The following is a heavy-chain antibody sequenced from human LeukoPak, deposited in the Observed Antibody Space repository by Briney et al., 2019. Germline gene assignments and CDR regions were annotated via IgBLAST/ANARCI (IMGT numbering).Heavy chain of an antibody. Sequence: GGPLRFSSAASVSTFSISAMHCVRQPPGKGLEGVAISSYDGSNKYYADSVTDRLTISRDNSKNTLYLQMNSLRAEDTAVYSCATEAWYASSGYDDVFSPHFDYWGQGTTVTVSS. CDR1: VSTFSISA. D-gene: IGHD3-22*01. V-gene: IGHV3-30*04. J-gene: IGHJ4*01. CDR2: SSYDGSNK. CDR3: ATEAWYASSGYDDVFSPHFDY.